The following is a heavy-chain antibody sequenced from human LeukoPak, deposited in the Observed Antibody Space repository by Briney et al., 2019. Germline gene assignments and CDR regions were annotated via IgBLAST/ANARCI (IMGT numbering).Heavy chain of an antibody. V-gene: IGHV5-51*01. J-gene: IGHJ3*02. D-gene: IGHD1-20*01. Sequence: PGESLKISCKGSGYSFTSYWIGWVRQMPGKGLEWMGIIYPGDSDTRYSPSFQGQVTISADKSISTAYLQWSSLKASDTAMYYCARESRGITGTTGTAFDIWGQGTMVTVSS. CDR3: ARESRGITGTTGTAFDI. CDR1: GYSFTSYW. CDR2: IYPGDSDT.